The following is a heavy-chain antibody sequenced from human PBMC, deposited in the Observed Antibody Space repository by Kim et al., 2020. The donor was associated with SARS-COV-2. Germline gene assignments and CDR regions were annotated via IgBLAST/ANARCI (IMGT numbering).Heavy chain of an antibody. CDR3: ARPSIAAAGISWYFDL. V-gene: IGHV1-69*13. D-gene: IGHD6-13*01. CDR2: IIPIFGTA. J-gene: IGHJ2*01. Sequence: SVKVSCKASGGTFSSYAISWVRQAPGQGLEWMGGIIPIFGTANYAQKFQGRVTITADESTSTAYMELSSLRSEDTALYYCARPSIAAAGISWYFDLWGRGTLVTVSS. CDR1: GGTFSSYA.